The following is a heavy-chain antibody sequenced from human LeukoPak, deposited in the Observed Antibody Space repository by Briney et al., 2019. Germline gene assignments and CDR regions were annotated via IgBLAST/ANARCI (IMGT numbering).Heavy chain of an antibody. V-gene: IGHV4-39*07. J-gene: IGHJ5*02. D-gene: IGHD3-10*01. CDR3: ARGYYGSGFNWFDP. Sequence: SETLSLTCTVSGDSISSSSYYWGWIRQPPGEGREWTEEIYHSGRINHSGTTNYNPSLKSLVTTSVDTSKNQFSLKLSSVTAEETAVYYCARGYYGSGFNWFDPWGQGTLVTVSS. CDR2: IYHSGRINHSGTT. CDR1: GDSISSSSYY.